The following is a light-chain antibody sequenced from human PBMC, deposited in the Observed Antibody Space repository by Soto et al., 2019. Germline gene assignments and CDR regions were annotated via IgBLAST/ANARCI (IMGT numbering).Light chain of an antibody. CDR1: QSVNNN. J-gene: IGKJ2*01. CDR2: GAS. CDR3: QQYNNLPPDT. V-gene: IGKV3-15*01. Sequence: EIILTQSPASLSVSPGKRATLSCRASQSVNNNLAWYQQKPGQAPRLLIYGASTRATGIPGRFRGSGSGTEFTLTITSLQSEDFAVYFCQQYNNLPPDTFGQGTKLEIK.